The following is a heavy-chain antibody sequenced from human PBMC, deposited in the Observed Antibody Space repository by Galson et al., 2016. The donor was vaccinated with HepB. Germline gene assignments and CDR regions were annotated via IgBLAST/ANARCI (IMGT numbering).Heavy chain of an antibody. J-gene: IGHJ4*02. D-gene: IGHD4-11*01. Sequence: SVKVSCKASGYRFFTYGISWVRQAPGQGLEWLGWISANSGNTIYAQKFQDRVTMTRDTSASTVYMDLRSLRSDDTAVYYCAGDVQFRFDSWGQGTLVTGSS. V-gene: IGHV1-18*04. CDR1: GYRFFTYG. CDR2: ISANSGNT. CDR3: AGDVQFRFDS.